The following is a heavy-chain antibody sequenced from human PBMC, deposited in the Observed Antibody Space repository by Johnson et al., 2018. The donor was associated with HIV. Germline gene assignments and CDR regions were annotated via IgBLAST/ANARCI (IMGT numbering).Heavy chain of an antibody. D-gene: IGHD3-3*01. CDR2: VKSKTDGGTI. V-gene: IGHV3-15*01. J-gene: IGHJ3*02. CDR1: GFTFTNAW. Sequence: VQLVESGGGLIKPGGSLRLSCAASGFTFTNAWMTWIRQAPGKGLEWVGRVKSKTDGGTIDYAAPVKGRFTISRDDSKNTLYLQMNSLKAEDTAMYYCTTDYFGVGAFDIWGQGTMVTVSS. CDR3: TTDYFGVGAFDI.